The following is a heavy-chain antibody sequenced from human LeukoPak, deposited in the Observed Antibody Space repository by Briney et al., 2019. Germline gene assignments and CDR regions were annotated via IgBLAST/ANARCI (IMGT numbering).Heavy chain of an antibody. CDR2: IYYSGST. CDR3: ASQGGTMVRGVRAFDI. Sequence: PGGSLRLSCAASGFTFSSNSMNWIRQPPGKGLEWIGSIYYSGSTYYNPSLKSRVTISVDTSKNQFSLKLSSVTAADTAVYYCASQGGTMVRGVRAFDIWGQGTMVTVSS. J-gene: IGHJ3*02. V-gene: IGHV4-39*07. D-gene: IGHD3-10*01. CDR1: GFTFSSNS.